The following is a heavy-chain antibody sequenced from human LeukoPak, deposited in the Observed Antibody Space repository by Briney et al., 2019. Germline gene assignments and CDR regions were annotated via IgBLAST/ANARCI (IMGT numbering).Heavy chain of an antibody. D-gene: IGHD3-22*01. J-gene: IGHJ4*02. CDR2: IYPGDSDT. Sequence: GESLKISCKGSGYSFTSYWIGWVRQMPGKGLEWMGIIYPGDSDTRYSPSFQGQVTISADKSISTAYLQWSSLKASDTAMYYCARHSSRVVVVSSSGYWGQGTLVTVSS. CDR3: ARHSSRVVVVSSSGY. V-gene: IGHV5-51*01. CDR1: GYSFTSYW.